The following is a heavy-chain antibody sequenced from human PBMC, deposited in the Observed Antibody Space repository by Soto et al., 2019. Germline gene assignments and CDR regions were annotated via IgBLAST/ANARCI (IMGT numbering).Heavy chain of an antibody. J-gene: IGHJ4*02. CDR1: VGPIGGVGSS. CDR3: ARGFYGDYGFDY. V-gene: IGHV4-30-2*01. Sequence: RHLQDSGPGWLNPSQPLSLPCPSPVGPIGGVGSSWSGIGQPPGKGREWIGYINHSGSTYYNPSLKSRVTISVDRSKNQFSLKLSSVTAADTAVYYCARGFYGDYGFDYWGQGTLVTVSS. D-gene: IGHD4-17*01. CDR2: INHSGST.